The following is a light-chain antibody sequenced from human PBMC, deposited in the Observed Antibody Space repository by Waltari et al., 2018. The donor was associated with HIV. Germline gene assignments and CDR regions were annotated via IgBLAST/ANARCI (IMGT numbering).Light chain of an antibody. J-gene: IGLJ3*02. V-gene: IGLV3-21*02. CDR3: QVWDSSGDHWV. CDR1: NLGSES. CDR2: DYN. Sequence: SYVLTQPPSVSVAPGQTARVTCGGNNLGSESVHWYQQKPGQAPVLVVYDYNHLPSGIPERFSGSNSGNTATLTISRVEAGDEADYYCQVWDSSGDHWVFGGGTKLTVL.